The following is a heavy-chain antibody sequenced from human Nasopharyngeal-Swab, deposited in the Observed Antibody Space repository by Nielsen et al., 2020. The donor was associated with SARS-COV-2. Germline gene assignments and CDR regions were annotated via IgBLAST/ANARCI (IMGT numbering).Heavy chain of an antibody. Sequence: WIRQPPGKGLEWIGSIYYSGSTYYNPSLKSRVTISVDTSKNQFSLKLSSVTAADTAVYYCARHGLSGITIFGVVIPKNWFDPWGQGTLVTVS. V-gene: IGHV4-39*01. CDR2: IYYSGST. J-gene: IGHJ5*02. D-gene: IGHD3-3*01. CDR3: ARHGLSGITIFGVVIPKNWFDP.